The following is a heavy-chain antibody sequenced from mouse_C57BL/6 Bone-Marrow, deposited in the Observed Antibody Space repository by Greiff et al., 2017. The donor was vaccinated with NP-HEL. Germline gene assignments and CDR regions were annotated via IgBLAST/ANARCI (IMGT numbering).Heavy chain of an antibody. CDR2: IHPNSGST. D-gene: IGHD1-1*01. Sequence: VQLQQSGAELVKPGASVKLSCKASGYTFTSYWMHWVKQRPGQGLEWIGMIHPNSGSTNYNEKFKSKATLTVDKSSSTAYMQLSSLTSEDSAVYYCARSFITTVVATRAWFAYWGQGTLVTVSA. CDR1: GYTFTSYW. V-gene: IGHV1-64*01. CDR3: ARSFITTVVATRAWFAY. J-gene: IGHJ3*01.